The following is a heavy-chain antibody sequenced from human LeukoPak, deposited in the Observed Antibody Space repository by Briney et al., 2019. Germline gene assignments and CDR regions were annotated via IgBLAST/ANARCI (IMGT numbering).Heavy chain of an antibody. J-gene: IGHJ6*02. CDR2: ISGSGGST. V-gene: IGHV3-23*01. Sequence: ETLSLTCAVYGGSFSGYYWSWVRQAPGKGLEWVSAISGSGGSTYYADSVKGRFTISRDNSKNTLYLQMNSLRAEDTAVYYCAKDLAAAGTWTYYYYYGMDVWGQGTTVTVSS. CDR1: GGSFSGYY. CDR3: AKDLAAAGTWTYYYYYGMDV. D-gene: IGHD6-13*01.